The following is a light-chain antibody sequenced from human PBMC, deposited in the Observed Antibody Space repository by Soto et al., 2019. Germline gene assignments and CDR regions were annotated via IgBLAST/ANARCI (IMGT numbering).Light chain of an antibody. CDR3: LQDHIYPWT. CDR1: QDIRNG. CDR2: AAS. V-gene: IGKV1-6*01. J-gene: IGKJ1*01. Sequence: AVQMTQSPSSLSASVGDRVTITCRASQDIRNGLGWYQQKPGKAPELLIYAASSLQSGVPSRFSGSVSGTDFTLTISSLQPEDFATYYCLQDHIYPWTFGQGTKVEI.